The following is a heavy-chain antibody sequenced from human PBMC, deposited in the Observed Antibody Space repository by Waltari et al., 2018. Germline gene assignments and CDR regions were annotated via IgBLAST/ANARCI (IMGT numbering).Heavy chain of an antibody. CDR1: GFTFSSYS. V-gene: IGHV3-48*01. J-gene: IGHJ4*02. CDR3: AALGSSWSFDY. Sequence: EVQLVESGGGLVQPGGSLRLSCAASGFTFSSYSMNWVRQAPGKGLEWVSYISSSSSTIYYADSVKGRFTISRDNAKNSLYLQMNSLRAEDTAVYYCAALGSSWSFDYWGQGTLVTVSS. CDR2: ISSSSSTI. D-gene: IGHD6-13*01.